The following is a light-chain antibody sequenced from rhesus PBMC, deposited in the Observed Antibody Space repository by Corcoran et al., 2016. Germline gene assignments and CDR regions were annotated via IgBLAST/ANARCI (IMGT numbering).Light chain of an antibody. Sequence: DIQMTQSPSSLSASVGDTVTITCRASQGISKNLAWYQQKPGKVPKLLIYFASTLQIGGPSRFSGSGSGTDFPLTISILQPEDFATYYCQHGYDTPLTFGGGTRVEIK. V-gene: IGKV1S15*01. J-gene: IGKJ4*01. CDR2: FAS. CDR1: QGISKN. CDR3: QHGYDTPLT.